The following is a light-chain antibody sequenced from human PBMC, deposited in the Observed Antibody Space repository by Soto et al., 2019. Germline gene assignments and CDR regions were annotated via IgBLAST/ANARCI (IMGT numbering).Light chain of an antibody. CDR2: GNN. V-gene: IGLV1-40*01. CDR3: QSYDNSLSASDV. Sequence: QSVLAQPPSVSGAPGQRVTISCTGSSSNIGAGFEVHWYQQLPGAAPKLLIYGNNNRPSGVPHRFSASKSGTSASLAITGLQAEDEADYYCQSYDNSLSASDVFGTGTKLTVL. CDR1: SSNIGAGFE. J-gene: IGLJ1*01.